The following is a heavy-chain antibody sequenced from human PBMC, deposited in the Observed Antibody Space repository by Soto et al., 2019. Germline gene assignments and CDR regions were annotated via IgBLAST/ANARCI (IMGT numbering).Heavy chain of an antibody. D-gene: IGHD6-6*01. CDR2: ISYDGSNK. CDR1: GFTFSSYG. Sequence: GGSLRLSCAASGFTFSSYGMHWVRQAPGKGLEWVAVISYDGSNKYYADSVKGRFTISRDNSKNTLYLQMNSLRAEDTAVYYCATSLWSSSSYFDYWGQGTLVSVSS. V-gene: IGHV3-30*03. J-gene: IGHJ4*02. CDR3: ATSLWSSSSYFDY.